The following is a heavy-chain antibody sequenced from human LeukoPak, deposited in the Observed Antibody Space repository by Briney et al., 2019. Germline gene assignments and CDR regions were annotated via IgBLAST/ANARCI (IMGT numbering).Heavy chain of an antibody. J-gene: IGHJ5*02. CDR2: IYYSGST. D-gene: IGHD2-2*01. V-gene: IGHV4-39*07. CDR3: ARAGGVRYCSSTSCYNWFDP. Sequence: SETLSLTCTVSGGSISSSSYYWGWIRQPPGKGLEWIGSIYYSGSTYYNPSLKSRVTISVDTSKNQFSLKLSSVTAADTAVYYCARAGGVRYCSSTSCYNWFDPWGQGTLVTVSS. CDR1: GGSISSSSYY.